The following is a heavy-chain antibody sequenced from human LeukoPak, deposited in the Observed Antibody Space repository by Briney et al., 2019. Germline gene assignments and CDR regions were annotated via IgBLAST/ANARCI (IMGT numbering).Heavy chain of an antibody. CDR3: AKGPDYDILTPIDY. J-gene: IGHJ4*02. Sequence: PGGTLRLSCAASGFAFSRYDMSWVRQAPGKGLEWVSGISWNSGSRGYADSVKGRFTISRDNAKTSLYLQMNSLRAEDMALYYCAKGPDYDILTPIDYWGQGTLVTVSS. V-gene: IGHV3-9*03. D-gene: IGHD3-9*01. CDR2: ISWNSGSR. CDR1: GFAFSRYD.